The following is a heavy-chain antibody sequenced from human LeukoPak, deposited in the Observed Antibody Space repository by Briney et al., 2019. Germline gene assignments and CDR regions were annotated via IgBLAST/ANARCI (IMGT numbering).Heavy chain of an antibody. Sequence: GGSLRLSCAASGFSFSSYEMNWVRQAPGKGLEWVSYISSSGSTIYYADSVKGRFTISRDNAKNSLYLQMNGLRAEDTAVYYCAELGITMIGGVWGKGTTVTISS. J-gene: IGHJ6*04. CDR1: GFSFSSYE. CDR3: AELGITMIGGV. D-gene: IGHD3-10*02. V-gene: IGHV3-48*03. CDR2: ISSSGSTI.